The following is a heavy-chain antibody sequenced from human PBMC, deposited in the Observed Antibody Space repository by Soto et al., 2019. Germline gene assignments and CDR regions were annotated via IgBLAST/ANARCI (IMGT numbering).Heavy chain of an antibody. CDR3: ARDSWVFGVDY. CDR1: GFTLRDYY. CDR2: ISSSGETI. D-gene: IGHD3-3*01. V-gene: IGHV3-11*01. Sequence: QVQLVESGGGLVKPGGSLRLSRAASGFTLRDYYMSWIRQAPGKGLEWVSYISSSGETIYYADSVKGRFTISRDSAKNSLSLQMNSLRAEDTAVYYCARDSWVFGVDYWGQGSLVTVSS. J-gene: IGHJ4*02.